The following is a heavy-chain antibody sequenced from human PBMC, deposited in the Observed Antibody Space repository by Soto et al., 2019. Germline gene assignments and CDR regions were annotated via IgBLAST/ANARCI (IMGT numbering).Heavy chain of an antibody. CDR3: ARDQRLYGSESVLSRDAFDI. CDR1: GFTVISNY. CDR2: IYSGGST. D-gene: IGHD3-10*01. V-gene: IGHV3-66*01. J-gene: IGHJ3*02. Sequence: GGSLRLSCAASGFTVISNYMSWVRQAPGKGLEWVSVIYSGGSTYYADSVKGRFTISRDNSKNTLYLQMNSLRAEDTAVYYCARDQRLYGSESVLSRDAFDIWGQGTMVTVSS.